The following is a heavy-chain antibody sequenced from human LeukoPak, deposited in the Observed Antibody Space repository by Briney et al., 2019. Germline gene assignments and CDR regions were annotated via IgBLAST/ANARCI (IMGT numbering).Heavy chain of an antibody. V-gene: IGHV1-18*01. CDR3: ARDLGIRITMVRGVTNFDY. J-gene: IGHJ4*02. CDR1: GYTFTSYG. D-gene: IGHD3-10*01. CDR2: ISAYNGNT. Sequence: ASVKGSCKASGYTFTSYGISWVRQAPGQGLEWMGWISAYNGNTNYAQKLQGRVTMTTDTSTSTAYMELRSLRSDDTAVYYCARDLGIRITMVRGVTNFDYWGQGTLVTVSS.